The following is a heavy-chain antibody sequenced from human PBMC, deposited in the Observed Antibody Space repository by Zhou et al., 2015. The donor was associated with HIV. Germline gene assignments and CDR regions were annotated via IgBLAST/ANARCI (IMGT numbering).Heavy chain of an antibody. J-gene: IGHJ3*02. CDR3: ASAIVGATRRALDI. D-gene: IGHD1-26*01. Sequence: QEQLVQSGAELKKPGASVKVSCKASGYAFTGYYLHWVRQAPGQGLEWMGWINPHSGGTDYAQKFQDRVTMTRDTSISTAYMELTRLRYDDTAVYYCASAIVGATRRALDIWGRGDTGHRLF. CDR2: INPHSGGT. CDR1: GYAFTGYY. V-gene: IGHV1-2*02.